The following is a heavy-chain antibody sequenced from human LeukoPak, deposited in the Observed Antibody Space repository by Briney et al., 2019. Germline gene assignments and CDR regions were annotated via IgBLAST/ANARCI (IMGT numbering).Heavy chain of an antibody. V-gene: IGHV3-15*01. Sequence: GGSLRLSCEASGFTFSNVWMNWVRQAPGKGLEWIGRIKTKTDGGTTEYAAPVKGRFTISRDDSKNTVYLQMNSLKTEDTAVYYCSRHEALPGDYWGQGTLVTVSS. CDR1: GFTFSNVW. J-gene: IGHJ4*02. CDR2: IKTKTDGGTT. D-gene: IGHD5-24*01. CDR3: SRHEALPGDY.